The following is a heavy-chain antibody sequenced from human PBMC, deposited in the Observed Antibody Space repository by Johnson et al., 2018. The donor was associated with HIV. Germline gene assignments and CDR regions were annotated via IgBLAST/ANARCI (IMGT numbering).Heavy chain of an antibody. CDR1: GFTFEDYG. D-gene: IGHD6-13*01. V-gene: IGHV3-20*04. Sequence: VQLVESGGRVVRPGGSLRLSCAASGFTFEDYGMSWVREAPGKGLEWVSGINWNGGSTGYVDSVKGRFTISRDNAKNSLYLQMNSLRAEDTALYYCARVRTAAGFDAFDIWGQWTRVTVSS. CDR3: ARVRTAAGFDAFDI. CDR2: INWNGGST. J-gene: IGHJ3*02.